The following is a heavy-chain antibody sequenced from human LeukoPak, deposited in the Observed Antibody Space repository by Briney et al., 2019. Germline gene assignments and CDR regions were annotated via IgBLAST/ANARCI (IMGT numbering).Heavy chain of an antibody. CDR2: INPNSGGT. Sequence: ASVKVSCKASGYTFTGYYMHWVRQAPGQGLEWMGWINPNSGGTNYAQKLQGRVTMTTDTSTSTAYMELRSLRSDDTAVYYCARDPVVVPAALDYWGQGTLVTVSS. V-gene: IGHV1-2*02. J-gene: IGHJ4*02. CDR1: GYTFTGYY. D-gene: IGHD2-2*01. CDR3: ARDPVVVPAALDY.